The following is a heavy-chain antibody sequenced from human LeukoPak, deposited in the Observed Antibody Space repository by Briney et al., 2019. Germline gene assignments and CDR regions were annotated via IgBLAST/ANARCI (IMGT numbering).Heavy chain of an antibody. V-gene: IGHV3-30*18. D-gene: IGHD2-15*01. CDR3: VKDSTHCSGGSCYGGDY. Sequence: PGGSLRLSCAASGFTFSSYGIHWVRQAPGKGLEWVSLISYEGSDKYYADSVNGRFTISRDNSKNTLFLQMNSLRPEDTAVYYCVKDSTHCSGGSCYGGDYWGQGTLVTVSS. CDR1: GFTFSSYG. CDR2: ISYEGSDK. J-gene: IGHJ4*02.